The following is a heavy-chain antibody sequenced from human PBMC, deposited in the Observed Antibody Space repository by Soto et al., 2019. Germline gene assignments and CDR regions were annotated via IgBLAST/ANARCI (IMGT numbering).Heavy chain of an antibody. V-gene: IGHV3-30*18. CDR2: ISYDGSHR. CDR3: TKEGRGYGGFDPNSYFEN. CDR1: GFSFDAYG. Sequence: QVHLVESAGGVVQPGTSLRLSCSASGFSFDAYGMHWVRQTPGKGLEWVAAISYDGSHRTYGDSVKGRFTISRDNSKNTVHLQMNSLRAEDTALYYCTKEGRGYGGFDPNSYFENWGQGTQVTVSS. J-gene: IGHJ4*02. D-gene: IGHD5-12*01.